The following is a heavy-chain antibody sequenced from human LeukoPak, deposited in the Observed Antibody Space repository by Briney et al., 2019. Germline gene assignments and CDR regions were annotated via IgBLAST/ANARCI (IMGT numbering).Heavy chain of an antibody. J-gene: IGHJ5*02. D-gene: IGHD3-10*01. CDR3: ARDRLVVRGVKNWFDP. CDR2: INPNSGGT. CDR1: GYTFTGYY. Sequence: ASVKVSCKASGYTFTGYYMHWVRQAPGQGLEWMGWINPNSGGTNYAQKFQGRVTMTRDTSISTAYMELSRLRSDDTAVYYCARDRLVVRGVKNWFDPWGQGTLVTVSS. V-gene: IGHV1-2*02.